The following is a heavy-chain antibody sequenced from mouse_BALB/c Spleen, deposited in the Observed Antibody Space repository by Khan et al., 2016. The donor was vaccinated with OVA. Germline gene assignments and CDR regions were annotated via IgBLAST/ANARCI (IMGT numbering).Heavy chain of an antibody. CDR1: GFTFSTYG. Sequence: EVELVESGGDLVKPGGSLKLSCAASGFTFSTYGMSWVRQAPDKRLEWVATVSTGGSYTYYPDSVKGRFTISRDNAKKTLYRQMSSLRSEDTAMFYCTRLAYYYDSEGFAYWGQGTLVTVSA. V-gene: IGHV5-6*01. J-gene: IGHJ3*01. CDR2: VSTGGSYT. CDR3: TRLAYYYDSEGFAY. D-gene: IGHD1-1*01.